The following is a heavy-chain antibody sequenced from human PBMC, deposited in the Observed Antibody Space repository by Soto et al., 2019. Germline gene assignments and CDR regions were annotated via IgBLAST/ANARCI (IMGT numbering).Heavy chain of an antibody. CDR2: IWYDGSNK. D-gene: IGHD3-22*01. J-gene: IGHJ6*02. V-gene: IGHV3-33*01. CDR3: ARAGDSSGYYGPYYYYGMDV. Sequence: PGGSLRLSCAASGFNFSSYGMHWVRQAPGKGLEWVAVIWYDGSNKYYADTVKGRFTISRDNSKNTLYLQMNSLRAEDTAVYYCARAGDSSGYYGPYYYYGMDVWGQGTTVTVSS. CDR1: GFNFSSYG.